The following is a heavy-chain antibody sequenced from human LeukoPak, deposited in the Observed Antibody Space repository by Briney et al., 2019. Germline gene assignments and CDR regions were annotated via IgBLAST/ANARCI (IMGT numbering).Heavy chain of an antibody. D-gene: IGHD1-1*01. CDR1: GYTFTGYG. Sequence: GASVKVSCKTSGYTFTGYGISWVRQAPGQGLEWMGWISAYNGNTNYAQKFQGRVTMTTDTSTSTAYMELRSLRSDDTAVYYCARDPFRLTTRNYLDYWGQGTLVTVSS. V-gene: IGHV1-18*01. CDR3: ARDPFRLTTRNYLDY. CDR2: ISAYNGNT. J-gene: IGHJ4*02.